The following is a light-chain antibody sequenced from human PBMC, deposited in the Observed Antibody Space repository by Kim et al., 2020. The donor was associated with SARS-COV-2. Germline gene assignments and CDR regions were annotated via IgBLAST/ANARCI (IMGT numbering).Light chain of an antibody. J-gene: IGLJ1*01. CDR1: SANIGSNT. V-gene: IGLV1-44*01. Sequence: GQTVTIACSGSSANIGSNTVNWYLQRPGTAPNLLIYNSDQRPAGVPGRFSGSKSGTSASLAISGLQYEDEAEYYCSAWDDSLNAYVFGTGTKVTVL. CDR2: NSD. CDR3: SAWDDSLNAYV.